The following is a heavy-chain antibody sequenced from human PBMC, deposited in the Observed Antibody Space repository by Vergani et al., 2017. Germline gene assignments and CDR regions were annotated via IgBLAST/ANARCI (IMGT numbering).Heavy chain of an antibody. J-gene: IGHJ6*03. Sequence: QVQLVESGGGVVQPGGSLRLSCAASGFTFSSYGMHWVRQAPGKGLEWVAFIRYDGSNKYYADSVKGRFTISRDNSKNTLYLKMNSLRAEDTAVYYCAKDSEYSSSYYYYYYYMDVWGKGTTVTVSS. V-gene: IGHV3-30*02. CDR2: IRYDGSNK. D-gene: IGHD6-6*01. CDR3: AKDSEYSSSYYYYYYYMDV. CDR1: GFTFSSYG.